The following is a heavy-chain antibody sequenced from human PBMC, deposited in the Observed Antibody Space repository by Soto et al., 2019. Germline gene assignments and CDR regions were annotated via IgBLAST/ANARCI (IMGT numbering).Heavy chain of an antibody. CDR3: AREGIAAAGTVRYYYGMDV. Sequence: GESLNISCRGSGYSFTSYWISWVRQMPGKGLEWMGRIDPSDSYTNYSPSFQGHVTISADKSISTAYLQWSSLKASDTAMYYCAREGIAAAGTVRYYYGMDVWGQGTTVTVSS. D-gene: IGHD6-13*01. J-gene: IGHJ6*02. CDR1: GYSFTSYW. V-gene: IGHV5-10-1*01. CDR2: IDPSDSYT.